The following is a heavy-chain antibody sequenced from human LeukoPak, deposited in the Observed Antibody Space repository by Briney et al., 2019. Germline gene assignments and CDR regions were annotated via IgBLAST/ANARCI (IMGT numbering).Heavy chain of an antibody. V-gene: IGHV1-18*01. CDR2: ISAYNGNT. J-gene: IGHJ4*02. D-gene: IGHD2-2*01. CDR1: GYTFTSYG. CDR3: AREFPACSSTSCPGVFDY. Sequence: ASVKVSCKASGYTFTSYGISWVRQAPGQGLEWMGWISAYNGNTNYAQKSQGRVTMTRDTSISTAYMELSRLRSDDTAVYYCAREFPACSSTSCPGVFDYWGQGTLVTVSS.